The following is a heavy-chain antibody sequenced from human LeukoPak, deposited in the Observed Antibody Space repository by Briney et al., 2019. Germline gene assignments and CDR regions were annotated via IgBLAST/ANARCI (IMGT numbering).Heavy chain of an antibody. J-gene: IGHJ6*04. D-gene: IGHD6-19*01. Sequence: GGSLRLSCAASGFTFSSYEMNWVRQAPGKGLEWVSYISSSGSTIYYADSAEGRFTISRDNAKNSLYLQMNSLRAEDTAVYYCAREAVARNYYYYYGMDVWGKGTTVTVSS. V-gene: IGHV3-48*03. CDR2: ISSSGSTI. CDR3: AREAVARNYYYYYGMDV. CDR1: GFTFSSYE.